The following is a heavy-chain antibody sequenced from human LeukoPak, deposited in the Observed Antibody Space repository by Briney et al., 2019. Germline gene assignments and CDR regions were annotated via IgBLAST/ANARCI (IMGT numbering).Heavy chain of an antibody. J-gene: IGHJ1*01. V-gene: IGHV3-9*01. CDR3: AKAGYGSGSYGLFQH. CDR1: GFTFDDYA. Sequence: GRSLRLSCAASGFTFDDYAMHWVRQAPGKGLEWVSGISWNSGSIGYADSVKGRFTISRDNAKNSLYLQMNSLRAEDTALYYCAKAGYGSGSYGLFQHWGQGTLVTVSS. D-gene: IGHD3-10*01. CDR2: ISWNSGSI.